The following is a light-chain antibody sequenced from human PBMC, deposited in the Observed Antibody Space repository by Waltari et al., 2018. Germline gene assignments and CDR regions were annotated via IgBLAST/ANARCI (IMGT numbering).Light chain of an antibody. V-gene: IGKV3-20*01. J-gene: IGKJ1*01. CDR3: QQYESLPVT. CDR2: HAS. Sequence: EIVLMQSPGTLSLSPGERATLSCRASQSISKYLAWYQQKPGQAPRLLIYHASSRAAGSPDRFSGSGSGTDCSLTISRLEPEDFAVYDCQQYESLPVTCGQGTKVEIK. CDR1: QSISKY.